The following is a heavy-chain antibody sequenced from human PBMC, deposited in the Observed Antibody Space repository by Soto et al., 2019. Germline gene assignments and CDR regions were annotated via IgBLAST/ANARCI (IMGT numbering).Heavy chain of an antibody. D-gene: IGHD4-4*01. CDR2: IKEDGSEK. J-gene: IGHJ4*02. V-gene: IGHV3-7*03. CDR1: GFTFSRFS. CDR3: RCHSPSGHYNKYARNY. Sequence: PGGSLRLSCAASGFTFSRFSMSWVRQAPRKGLEWVANIKEDGSEKYYVDSVKGRFTISRDNAKNSLFLQMNCLRAEDTAVYFCRCHSPSGHYNKYARNYWDQRTQVTVSS.